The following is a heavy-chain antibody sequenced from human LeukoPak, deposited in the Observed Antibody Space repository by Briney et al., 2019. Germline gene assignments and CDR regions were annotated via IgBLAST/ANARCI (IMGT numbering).Heavy chain of an antibody. CDR1: GLTVSGNY. J-gene: IGHJ4*02. CDR3: ARSLAFGSGWIGFDS. Sequence: GGSLRLSCAASGLTVSGNYMSWVRQAPGKGLEWVSVIYSGGGGTYYADSVRGRFTISRDNSRNTLFLQMNSLRAEDTAMYYCARSLAFGSGWIGFDSWGQGTLVTVSS. CDR2: IYSGGGGT. D-gene: IGHD6-19*01. V-gene: IGHV3-66*01.